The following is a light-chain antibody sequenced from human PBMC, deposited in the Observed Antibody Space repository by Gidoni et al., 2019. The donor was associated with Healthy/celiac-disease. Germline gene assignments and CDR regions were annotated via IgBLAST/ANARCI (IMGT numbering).Light chain of an antibody. Sequence: DIRMNKSPSSVSASVGDRVTITCRASQGISSWLAWYQQKPGNAPNLLIYAASSLQRGVPSRFIGSGSGTDLTLSLSSLQPEDFSTYYCQQANSLPVTFGPGTKVDIK. V-gene: IGKV1-12*01. CDR1: QGISSW. J-gene: IGKJ3*01. CDR3: QQANSLPVT. CDR2: AAS.